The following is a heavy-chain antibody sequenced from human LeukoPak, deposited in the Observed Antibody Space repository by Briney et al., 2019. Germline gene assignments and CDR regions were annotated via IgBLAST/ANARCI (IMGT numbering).Heavy chain of an antibody. CDR1: GSSISSYY. CDR3: ARGVHGTMVRGVIIPDAFDI. D-gene: IGHD3-10*01. Sequence: SETLSLTCTVSGSSISSYYWSWIRQPPGKGLEWIGYIYYSGSTNYNPSLKSRVTISVDTSKNQFSLKLSSVTAADTAVYYCARGVHGTMVRGVIIPDAFDIWGQGTMVTVSS. J-gene: IGHJ3*02. CDR2: IYYSGST. V-gene: IGHV4-59*01.